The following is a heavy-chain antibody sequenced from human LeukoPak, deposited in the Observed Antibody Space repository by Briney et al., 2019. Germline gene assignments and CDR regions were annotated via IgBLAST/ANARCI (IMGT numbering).Heavy chain of an antibody. Sequence: SETLSLTCTVSGGPVSSGNYYWSWIRQPPGKGLEWIGYVYYSGSTNYNPSLKSRVAISVDTSKNQFSLKVSSVTAADTAVYYCASGGPYSGYIYWGQGTLVTVSS. D-gene: IGHD5-12*01. J-gene: IGHJ4*02. CDR2: VYYSGST. CDR3: ASGGPYSGYIY. CDR1: GGPVSSGNYY. V-gene: IGHV4-61*01.